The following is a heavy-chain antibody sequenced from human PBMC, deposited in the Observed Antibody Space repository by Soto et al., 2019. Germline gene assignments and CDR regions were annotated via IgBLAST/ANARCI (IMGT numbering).Heavy chain of an antibody. CDR1: GFTFSHYW. CDR2: INSDGSKT. D-gene: IGHD5-18*01. J-gene: IGHJ6*02. CDR3: ARVVFSTQSDTAEDANYYNYYGMDV. V-gene: IGHV3-74*03. Sequence: EVQLVESGGGLVQPGGSLRLSCAASGFTFSHYWMHWVRQAPGKGLVWVSRINSDGSKTTYADSVKGGFTISRDNAKNTLYLQVTSLRAEDTAIYYCARVVFSTQSDTAEDANYYNYYGMDVWGQGTTVTVSS.